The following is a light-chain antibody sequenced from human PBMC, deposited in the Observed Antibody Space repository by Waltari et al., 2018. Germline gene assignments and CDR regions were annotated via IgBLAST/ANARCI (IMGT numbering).Light chain of an antibody. CDR1: SSNIGAGYD. Sequence: QSVLTQPPSVSGAPGQRVTISCTGSSSNIGAGYDVHWYQQLPGTAPKLLIYGNINRPSGVPDRFSGSKSGTSASLAITGLQAEDEAEYYCQSYDSSLSGWGVFGGGTKLTVL. V-gene: IGLV1-40*01. J-gene: IGLJ3*02. CDR3: QSYDSSLSGWGV. CDR2: GNI.